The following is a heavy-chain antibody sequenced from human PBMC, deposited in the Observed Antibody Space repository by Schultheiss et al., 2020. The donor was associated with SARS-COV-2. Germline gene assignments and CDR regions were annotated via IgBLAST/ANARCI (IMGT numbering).Heavy chain of an antibody. D-gene: IGHD7-27*01. V-gene: IGHV3-33*01. CDR3: ARGTNWGSWGIDY. J-gene: IGHJ4*02. Sequence: GGSLRLSCAASGFTFSSYGMHWVRQAPGKGLEWVAVIWYDGSDEYYAESVKGRFTISRDDSKNTVYLQMNGLESEDTAVYYCARGTNWGSWGIDYWGQGTLVTVSS. CDR1: GFTFSSYG. CDR2: IWYDGSDE.